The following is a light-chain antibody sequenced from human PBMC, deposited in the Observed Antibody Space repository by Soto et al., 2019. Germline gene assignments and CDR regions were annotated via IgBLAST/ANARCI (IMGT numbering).Light chain of an antibody. Sequence: EIVMPQSPATLSVSPGERATLSCRASQSVSTNLAWYQQKPGQAPRLLIYGASTRATGIPARFSGSGSGTEFTLTISSLQSEDFAVYYCQQYNNWPRWTFGQGTK. CDR3: QQYNNWPRWT. CDR2: GAS. V-gene: IGKV3-15*01. CDR1: QSVSTN. J-gene: IGKJ1*01.